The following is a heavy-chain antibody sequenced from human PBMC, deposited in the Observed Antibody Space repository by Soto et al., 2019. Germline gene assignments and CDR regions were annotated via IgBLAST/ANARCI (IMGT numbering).Heavy chain of an antibody. CDR3: ARDRVQWLGHNWFDP. CDR1: GDSVSSGNYF. J-gene: IGHJ5*02. CDR2: VYYSGGT. D-gene: IGHD6-19*01. Sequence: LSLTCTVSGDSVSSGNYFWSLIRQPAGKELEWIGYVYYSGGTNYNPSLKSRVTMSVDTSKNQFSLKLTSVTGADTAVYYCARDRVQWLGHNWFDPWGQGTLVTVSS. V-gene: IGHV4-61*01.